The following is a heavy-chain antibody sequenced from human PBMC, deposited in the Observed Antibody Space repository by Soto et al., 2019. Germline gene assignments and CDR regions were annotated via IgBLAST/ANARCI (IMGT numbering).Heavy chain of an antibody. Sequence: EVQVLESGGGLVQRGGPLRLSCAASGLTFTNYTMTRVRQAPGKGLEWVSPISATGNTIYYEDAVRGRFAISRDNAKNRVYLQMDSVRAEDTAVYYCGKEVGQQWGPDSWGQGTLVRVSS. CDR3: GKEVGQQWGPDS. J-gene: IGHJ4*02. CDR1: GLTFTNYT. V-gene: IGHV3-23*01. D-gene: IGHD6-19*01. CDR2: ISATGNTI.